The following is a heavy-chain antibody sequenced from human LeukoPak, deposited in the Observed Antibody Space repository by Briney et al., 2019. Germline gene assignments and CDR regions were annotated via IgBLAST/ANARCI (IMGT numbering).Heavy chain of an antibody. V-gene: IGHV1-46*03. Sequence: ASVKVSCKASGYTFTSYYMHWVRQAPGQGLGWMGIINPSGGSTSYAQKFQGRVTMTRDTPTSTVYMELSSLRSEDTAVYYCARDLPYCSSTSCSNWFDPWGQGTLVTVSS. CDR1: GYTFTSYY. J-gene: IGHJ5*02. D-gene: IGHD2-2*01. CDR3: ARDLPYCSSTSCSNWFDP. CDR2: INPSGGST.